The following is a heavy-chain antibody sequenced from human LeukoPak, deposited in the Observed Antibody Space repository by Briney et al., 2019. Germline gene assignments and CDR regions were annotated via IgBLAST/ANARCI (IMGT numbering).Heavy chain of an antibody. CDR2: INHSGST. CDR3: ARVARYYYYGMDV. Sequence: PGGSLRLSCAASGFTFSNYAMTWVRQAPGKGLEWIGEINHSGSTNYNPSLKSRVTISVDTSKNQFSLKLSSVTAADTAVYYCARVARYYYYGMDVWGQGTTVTVSS. J-gene: IGHJ6*02. CDR1: GFTFSNYA. V-gene: IGHV4-34*01.